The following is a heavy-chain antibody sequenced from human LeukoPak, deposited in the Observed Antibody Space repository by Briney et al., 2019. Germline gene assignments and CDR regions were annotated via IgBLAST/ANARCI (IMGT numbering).Heavy chain of an antibody. CDR1: GIPFSSYC. CDR2: LITSDNYI. J-gene: IGHJ3*02. D-gene: IGHD3-10*01. V-gene: IGHV3-21*01. CDR3: TTRGNYGSDLGDAFDI. Sequence: GSLRLSFSASGIPFSSYCKNWVRPAPGKGPPWVSSLITSDNYIYYADSVKGRFTISRDNAKNSLYLQMNSLRAEDTAVYYCTTRGNYGSDLGDAFDIWGQGTMVTVSS.